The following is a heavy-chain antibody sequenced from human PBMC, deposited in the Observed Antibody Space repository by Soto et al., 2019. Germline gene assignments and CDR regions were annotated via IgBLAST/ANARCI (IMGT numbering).Heavy chain of an antibody. V-gene: IGHV3-9*01. CDR1: GFTFDDYA. J-gene: IGHJ6*02. D-gene: IGHD6-19*01. CDR2: ISWNSGSI. CDR3: AKASGWRAWYYGMDV. Sequence: SLRLSCAPSGFTFDDYAMHWVPQAPGKGLEWVSGISWNSGSIGYADSVKGRFTISRDNAKNSLYLQMNSLRAEDTALYYCAKASGWRAWYYGMDVWGQGTTVTVS.